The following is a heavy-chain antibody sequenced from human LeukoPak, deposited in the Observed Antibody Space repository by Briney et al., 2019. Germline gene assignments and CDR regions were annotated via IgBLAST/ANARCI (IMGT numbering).Heavy chain of an antibody. J-gene: IGHJ3*02. CDR1: GFTFSNYW. D-gene: IGHD1-1*01. V-gene: IGHV3-7*01. CDR3: ARYSDAFDI. CDR2: IKQDGSEK. Sequence: GGSLRLSCAAAGFTFSNYWMSWVRQAPGKGLEWVANIKQDGSEKYYVDSVKGRFTISRDNVKNSLYLQTNSLRAEDTAVYYCARYSDAFDIWGQGTMVTVSS.